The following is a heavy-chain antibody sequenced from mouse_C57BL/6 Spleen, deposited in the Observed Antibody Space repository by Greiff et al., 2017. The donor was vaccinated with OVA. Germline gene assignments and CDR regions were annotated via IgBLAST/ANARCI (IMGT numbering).Heavy chain of an antibody. CDR3: ARSGLIYYDYDEFDY. J-gene: IGHJ2*01. D-gene: IGHD2-4*01. V-gene: IGHV1-64*01. CDR1: GYTFTSYW. Sequence: VQLQQSGAELVKPGASVKLSCKASGYTFTSYWMHWVKQRPGQGLEWIGMIHPNSGSTNYNEKFKSKATLTVDKSSSTAYMQLSSLTSEDSAVYYCARSGLIYYDYDEFDYWGQGTTLTVSS. CDR2: IHPNSGST.